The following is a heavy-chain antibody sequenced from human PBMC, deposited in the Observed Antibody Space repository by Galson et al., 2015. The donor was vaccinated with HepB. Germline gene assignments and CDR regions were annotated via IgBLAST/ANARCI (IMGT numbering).Heavy chain of an antibody. Sequence: SVKVSCKASGYTLTSYDINWVRQATGQGLEWMGWMNPNSGNTGYAQKFQGRVTMTRNTSISTAYMELSSLRSEDTAVYYCARGFNILPAAIDNYYYYGMDVWGQGTTVTVSS. CDR2: MNPNSGNT. V-gene: IGHV1-8*01. CDR3: ARGFNILPAAIDNYYYYGMDV. CDR1: GYTLTSYD. D-gene: IGHD2-2*01. J-gene: IGHJ6*02.